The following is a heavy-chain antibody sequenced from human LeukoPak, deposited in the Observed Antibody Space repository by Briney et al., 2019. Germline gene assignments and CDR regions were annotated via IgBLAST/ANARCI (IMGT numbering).Heavy chain of an antibody. CDR2: INPNSGAT. J-gene: IGHJ4*02. Sequence: ASVKVSCKASGYXFTSYYIHWVRRAPGQGLEWMGWINPNSGATKYAQKFQGRVTMTRDTSISTAYMELSRLRSDDTAVYYCARDGAKDIVLVVTPRAPSFDYWGQGTLVTVSS. CDR1: GYXFTSYY. D-gene: IGHD2-8*02. V-gene: IGHV1-2*02. CDR3: ARDGAKDIVLVVTPRAPSFDY.